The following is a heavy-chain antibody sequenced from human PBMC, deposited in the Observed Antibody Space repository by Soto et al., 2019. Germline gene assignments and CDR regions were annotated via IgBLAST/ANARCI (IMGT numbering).Heavy chain of an antibody. J-gene: IGHJ4*02. CDR1: GGSINSGGYY. Sequence: QVQLQESGPGLVKPSQTLSLICTVSGGSINSGGYYWNWIRQHPGKGLEWIGYIFYSGSTYYNPFLWSRVTISADSSENEFSLNLSSVTAADTAVYFCARGDRQSGYSSSCVFDYWGQGTLVNVSS. CDR2: IFYSGST. CDR3: ARGDRQSGYSSSCVFDY. D-gene: IGHD6-13*01. V-gene: IGHV4-31*03.